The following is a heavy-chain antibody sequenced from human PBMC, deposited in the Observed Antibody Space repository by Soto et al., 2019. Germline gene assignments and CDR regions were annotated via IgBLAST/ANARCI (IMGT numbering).Heavy chain of an antibody. D-gene: IGHD6-19*01. CDR2: INHSGST. J-gene: IGHJ6*02. CDR1: GGSFGGYY. CDR3: ARAPGIAVAPQRFDP. Sequence: SETLSLTCAVYGGSFGGYYWSWIRQPPGKGLEWIGEINHSGSTNYNPSLKSRVTISVDTSKNQFSLKLSSVTAADTAVYYCARAPGIAVAPQRFDPWGQGTTVTVSS. V-gene: IGHV4-34*01.